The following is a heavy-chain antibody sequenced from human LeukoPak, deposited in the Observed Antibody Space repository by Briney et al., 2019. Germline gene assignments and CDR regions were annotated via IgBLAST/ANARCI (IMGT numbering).Heavy chain of an antibody. Sequence: SETLSLTCTVSGGSISSYYRSWIRQPPGKGLEWIGYIYYSGSTNYNPSLKSQVTISVDTSKNQFSLKLSSVTAADTAVYYCARGDIVVVTAIPAIYGMDVWGQGTTVTVSS. J-gene: IGHJ6*02. V-gene: IGHV4-59*08. CDR1: GGSISSYY. CDR3: ARGDIVVVTAIPAIYGMDV. D-gene: IGHD2-21*02. CDR2: IYYSGST.